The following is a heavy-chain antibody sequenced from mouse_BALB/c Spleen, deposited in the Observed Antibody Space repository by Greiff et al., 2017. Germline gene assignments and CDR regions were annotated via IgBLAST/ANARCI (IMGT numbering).Heavy chain of an antibody. Sequence: EVHLVESGGGLVQPGGSMKLSCVASGFTFSNYWMNWVRQSPEKGLEWVAEIRLKSNNYATHYAESVKGRFTISRDDSKSSVYLQMNNLRAEDTGIYYCTRDGNYVGWFAYWGQGTLVTVSA. V-gene: IGHV6-6*02. CDR3: TRDGNYVGWFAY. CDR1: GFTFSNYW. J-gene: IGHJ3*01. CDR2: IRLKSNNYAT. D-gene: IGHD2-1*01.